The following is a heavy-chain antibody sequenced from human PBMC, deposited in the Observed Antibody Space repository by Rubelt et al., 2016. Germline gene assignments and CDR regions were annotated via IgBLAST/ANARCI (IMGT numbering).Heavy chain of an antibody. Sequence: QLVESGGGLVQPGRSLRLSCVASGFTFNSHGIHWVRQAPGKGLEWVAVISYEVNNKDYADSVKGRFTISRDNSKKTKELEKNSLRAEDTAVYYCAMGWLQSPGSYLRYWGQGTLVTVSS. J-gene: IGHJ4*02. CDR2: ISYEVNNK. CDR3: AMGWLQSPGSYLRY. CDR1: GFTFNSHG. V-gene: IGHV3-30*03. D-gene: IGHD5-24*01.